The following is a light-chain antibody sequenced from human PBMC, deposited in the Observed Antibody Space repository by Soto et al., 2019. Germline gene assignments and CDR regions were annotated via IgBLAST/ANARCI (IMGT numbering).Light chain of an antibody. V-gene: IGLV2-14*01. CDR3: SSYTSRSTYV. Sequence: QSVLTQPASVSGSPGQSITISCTGTSSDVGGYNYVSWYQQHPGKAPKLMIYEASNRPSGVSNRFSGSKSGNTASLTISGLQAEDEADYYCSSYTSRSTYVFGSGTKLTVL. CDR1: SSDVGGYNY. CDR2: EAS. J-gene: IGLJ1*01.